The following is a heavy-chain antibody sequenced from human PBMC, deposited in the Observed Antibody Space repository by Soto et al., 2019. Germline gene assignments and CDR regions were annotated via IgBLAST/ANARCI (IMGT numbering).Heavy chain of an antibody. D-gene: IGHD4-4*01. CDR3: ASFINTVTQTGWFDP. V-gene: IGHV4-31*03. Sequence: PSETLSLTCTVSGGSISSGGYYWSWIRQHPGKGLEWIGYIYYSGSTYYNPSLKSRVTISVDTSKNQFSLKLSSVTAADTAVYYCASFINTVTQTGWFDPWGQGTLVTVSS. CDR1: GGSISSGGYY. J-gene: IGHJ5*02. CDR2: IYYSGST.